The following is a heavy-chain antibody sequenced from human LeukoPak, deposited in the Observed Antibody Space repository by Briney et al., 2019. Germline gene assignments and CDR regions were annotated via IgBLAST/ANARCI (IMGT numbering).Heavy chain of an antibody. CDR2: ISGNGDTI. J-gene: IGHJ4*02. D-gene: IGHD5-24*01. CDR1: GFAFSTYT. CDR3: ARDGKATNDY. Sequence: GGSLRLSCAASGFAFSTYTMQWVRQAPEKGLEYVSGISGNGDTIYYADSVKGRFTMSRDNSRNTLYLQMGSLRPEDTAVYYCARDGKATNDYWGQGTLVAVSS. V-gene: IGHV3-64*02.